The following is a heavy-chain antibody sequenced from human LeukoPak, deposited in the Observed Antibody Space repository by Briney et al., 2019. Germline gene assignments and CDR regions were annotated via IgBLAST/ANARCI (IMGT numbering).Heavy chain of an antibody. D-gene: IGHD3-10*01. CDR3: AKHYMGSYDNRGLDY. CDR1: GGSFSGYY. J-gene: IGHJ4*02. Sequence: SETLSLTCAVYGGSFSGYYWSWIRQPPGKGLEWIGEINHSGSTNYNPSLRSRVTISVDTSKNQFSLKLSSVTAADTAVYYCAKHYMGSYDNRGLDYWGQGTLVTVSS. CDR2: INHSGST. V-gene: IGHV4-34*01.